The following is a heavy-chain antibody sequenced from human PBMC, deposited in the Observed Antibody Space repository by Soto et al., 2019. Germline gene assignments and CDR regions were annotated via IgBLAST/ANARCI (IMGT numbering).Heavy chain of an antibody. V-gene: IGHV3-9*01. J-gene: IGHJ6*03. D-gene: IGHD6-25*01. CDR2: ISWNSGSI. CDR1: GFTFDDYA. Sequence: GGSLRLSCAVSGFTFDDYAMHWVRQAPGKGLEWVSGISWNSGSIAYADSVKGRFTISRDNAKNSLYLQMNSLRAEDTALYYCAKDIGGVAAYYMDVWGKGTTVTVSS. CDR3: AKDIGGVAAYYMDV.